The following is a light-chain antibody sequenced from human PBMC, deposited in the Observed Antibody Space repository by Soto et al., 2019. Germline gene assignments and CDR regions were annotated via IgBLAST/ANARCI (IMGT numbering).Light chain of an antibody. CDR1: QSISNW. CDR3: QQYNSGWT. Sequence: DIQMTQSPSTLSASVGDRVTITCRASQSISNWLAWYQQKPGRAPKLLISKASSLESGVPSRFSGSGSGTEFTLTINSLQPDVFATYHCQQYNSGWTFGQGTKVEIK. CDR2: KAS. V-gene: IGKV1-5*03. J-gene: IGKJ1*01.